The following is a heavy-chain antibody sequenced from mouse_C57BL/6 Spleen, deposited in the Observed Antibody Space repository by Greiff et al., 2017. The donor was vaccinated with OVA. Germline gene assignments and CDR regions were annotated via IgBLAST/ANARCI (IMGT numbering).Heavy chain of an antibody. CDR3: ARDRGEFSNQLLAD. Sequence: DVKLVESGGGLVKPGGSLKLSCAASGFTFSSYAMSWVRQTPEKRLEWVATISDGGSYTYYPDNVKGRFTISRDNAKNNLYLQMSHLKSEDTAMYYGARDRGEFSNQLLADWGQGTLVTVSA. D-gene: IGHD2-5*01. J-gene: IGHJ3*01. CDR1: GFTFSSYA. V-gene: IGHV5-4*01. CDR2: ISDGGSYT.